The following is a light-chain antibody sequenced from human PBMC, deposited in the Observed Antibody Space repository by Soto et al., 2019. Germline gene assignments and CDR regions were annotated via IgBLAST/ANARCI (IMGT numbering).Light chain of an antibody. CDR2: WAS. V-gene: IGKV4-1*01. J-gene: IGKJ2*01. Sequence: DIVMTQSPESLAVSLGERATINCKASQGVLFSSNSQNYLAWYQQKPGQPPKLLISWASARESGVPDRFSGSGSGTDFTLTISSLQAEDVAVYYCQHYYTPPYTFGQGTRLEIK. CDR1: QGVLFSSNSQNY. CDR3: QHYYTPPYT.